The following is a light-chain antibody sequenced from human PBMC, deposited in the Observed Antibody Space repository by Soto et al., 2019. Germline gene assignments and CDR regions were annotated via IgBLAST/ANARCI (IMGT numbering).Light chain of an antibody. V-gene: IGKV4-1*01. J-gene: IGKJ1*01. CDR1: QSVLSNSNNKNS. Sequence: DIVMTQSPDSLAVSLGERATINCKSSQSVLSNSNNKNSIAWYQQKPGQPPRLLIYWAPTRESGVPDRFSGSGSGTYFTLTISSRHAEDVAVDCCYQDEQTPPWTFCRGTKVEIK. CDR2: WAP. CDR3: YQDEQTPPWT.